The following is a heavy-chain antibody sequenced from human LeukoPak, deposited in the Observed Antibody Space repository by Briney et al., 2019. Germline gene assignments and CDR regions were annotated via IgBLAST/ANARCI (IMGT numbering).Heavy chain of an antibody. CDR1: GGSITNYY. CDR3: ARSGPELELRY. J-gene: IGHJ4*02. CDR2: IYYSGST. Sequence: SETLSLTCTVSGGSITNYYWSWIRQPPGKGLEWIGYIYYSGSTNYNPSLKSRVTISVDTSKNQFSLKLSSVTAADTAVYYCARSGPELELRYWGQGTLVTVSS. V-gene: IGHV4-59*01. D-gene: IGHD1-7*01.